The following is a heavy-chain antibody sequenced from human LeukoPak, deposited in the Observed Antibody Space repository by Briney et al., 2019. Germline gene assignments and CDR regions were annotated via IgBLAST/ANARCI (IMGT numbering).Heavy chain of an antibody. V-gene: IGHV3-33*08. D-gene: IGHD1-14*01. CDR1: GFTVSSNY. Sequence: GGSLRLSCAASGFTVSSNYMSWVRQTPGKGLEWVAVIAYDGSRAFYADSVKGRFTISRDNSKNTMSVQMDDLRAEDTAVYYCTRYNNDHFDYWGQGTLVTVSS. J-gene: IGHJ4*02. CDR3: TRYNNDHFDY. CDR2: IAYDGSRA.